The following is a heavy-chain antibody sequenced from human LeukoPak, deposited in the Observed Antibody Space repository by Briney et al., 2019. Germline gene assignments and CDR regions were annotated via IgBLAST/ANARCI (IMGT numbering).Heavy chain of an antibody. CDR2: INQEGTEK. CDR1: GFTFSAYW. Sequence: GGSLRLSCADSGFTFSAYWMSWVRQAPGKGVEWVASINQEGTEKYTVDSVRGRVTISLDNAKNSLYLQMNSLRAEDTAVYYCARDRRLAAAGVFFVYWGQGTLVTVSS. CDR3: ARDRRLAAAGVFFVY. J-gene: IGHJ4*02. V-gene: IGHV3-7*03. D-gene: IGHD6-13*01.